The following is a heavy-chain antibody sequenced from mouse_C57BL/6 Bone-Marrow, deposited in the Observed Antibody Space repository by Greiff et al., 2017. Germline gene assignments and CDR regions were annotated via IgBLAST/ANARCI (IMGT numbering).Heavy chain of an antibody. J-gene: IGHJ3*01. D-gene: IGHD2-1*01. Sequence: QVQLQQSGAELARPGASVKLSCKASGYTFTSYGISWVKQRTGPGLEWIGEIYPRSGSTNYNEKFKGKATLTADKPSSTAYMELRSRTSEESAVYFCARRGDLLWYPWFAYWGQGTLVTVSA. CDR3: ARRGDLLWYPWFAY. CDR2: IYPRSGST. CDR1: GYTFTSYG. V-gene: IGHV1-81*01.